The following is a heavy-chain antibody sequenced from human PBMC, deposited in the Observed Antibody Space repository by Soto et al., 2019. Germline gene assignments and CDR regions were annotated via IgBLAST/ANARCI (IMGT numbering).Heavy chain of an antibody. Sequence: SXRLSCSASVFSCIIYSIILFRHAPGKGLECVSAISGSGGSTYYADSVKGRFTISRYNSKNTLYLQMNSLRAEDTAVYYCEKDPFFLGWLFYDFDIWGPGPMV. V-gene: IGHV3-23*01. J-gene: IGHJ3*02. CDR3: EKDPFFLGWLFYDFDI. D-gene: IGHD3-3*01. CDR1: VFSCIIYS. CDR2: ISGSGGST.